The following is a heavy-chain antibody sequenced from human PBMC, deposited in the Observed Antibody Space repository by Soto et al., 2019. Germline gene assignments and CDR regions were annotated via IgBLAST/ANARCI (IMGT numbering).Heavy chain of an antibody. CDR3: AIEGRDTSWFGGTY. CDR1: GGSISSSSFY. V-gene: IGHV4-39*02. Sequence: NPSETLSLTCTVSGGSISSSSFYWGWVRQPPGKGLEWIGTIYYNGATYYNPSLKSRVTISVDTSKNQFSLKLTSMAVADTAVYYCAIEGRDTSWFGGTYWGQGTLVTVS. CDR2: IYYNGAT. J-gene: IGHJ4*02. D-gene: IGHD3-10*01.